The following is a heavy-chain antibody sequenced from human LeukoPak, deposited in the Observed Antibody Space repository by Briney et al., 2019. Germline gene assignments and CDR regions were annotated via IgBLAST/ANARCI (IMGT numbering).Heavy chain of an antibody. J-gene: IGHJ6*03. CDR3: ARSKWFGELSDGGRHGGDYYYSYYMDV. CDR1: GGTFSSYG. V-gene: IGHV1-69*06. Sequence: SVKVSCKASGGTFSSYGISWVRQAPGKGLEWMGGIIPMYGTANYAQKSHGRVTITADKSTSTAYMELSSLRSEDTAVYYCARSKWFGELSDGGRHGGDYYYSYYMDVWGKGTTVTVSS. CDR2: IIPMYGTA. D-gene: IGHD3-10*01.